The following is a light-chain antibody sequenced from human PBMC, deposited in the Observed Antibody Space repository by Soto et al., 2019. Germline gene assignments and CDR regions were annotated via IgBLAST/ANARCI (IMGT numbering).Light chain of an antibody. CDR1: QSVNINY. J-gene: IGKJ1*01. CDR3: QQYDCSPRT. V-gene: IGKV3-20*01. Sequence: EIVLTQSPGTLSLSPGERATLSCRASQSVNINYLAWYQQTPGQGPRLLMYGAPSRATGIPDRFSGSGSGTDFTLTISRLEPEDFAVYYCQQYDCSPRTFGQGTKVEIK. CDR2: GAP.